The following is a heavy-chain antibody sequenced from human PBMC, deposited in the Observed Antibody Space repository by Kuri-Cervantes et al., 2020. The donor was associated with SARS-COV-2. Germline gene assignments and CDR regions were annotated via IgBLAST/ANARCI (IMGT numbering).Heavy chain of an antibody. D-gene: IGHD3-3*01. V-gene: IGHV3-30*02. CDR1: GFTFSDYG. J-gene: IGHJ6*02. Sequence: GESLKISCAASGFTFSDYGMHWVRQAPGKGLEWVAFIRYDAGNKYYSHSVKGRFTISRDNSKKTVYLQMNSLRAEDTAVYYCAKDMASDTIFGVVIQYGMDVWGQGTTVTVSS. CDR3: AKDMASDTIFGVVIQYGMDV. CDR2: IRYDAGNK.